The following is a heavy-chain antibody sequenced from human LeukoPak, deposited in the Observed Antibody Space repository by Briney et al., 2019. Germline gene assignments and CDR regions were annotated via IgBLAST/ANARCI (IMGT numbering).Heavy chain of an antibody. J-gene: IGHJ6*03. V-gene: IGHV3-30*02. Sequence: GGSLRLSCAASGFNFSNAWMNWVRQTPGKGLEWVSFIRYDGSNKYYADSVKGRFTISRDNSKNTLYMQMNSLRAEDTAVYYCATASRSSARRDYYYYYMDVWGKGTPVTISS. CDR1: GFNFSNAW. CDR3: ATASRSSARRDYYYYYMDV. CDR2: IRYDGSNK. D-gene: IGHD6-19*01.